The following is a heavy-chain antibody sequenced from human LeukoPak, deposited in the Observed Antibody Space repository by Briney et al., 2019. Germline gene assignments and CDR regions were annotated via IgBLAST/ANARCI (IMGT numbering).Heavy chain of an antibody. CDR3: ARHPNTGDDAFDI. D-gene: IGHD4-17*01. CDR2: IYYSGST. J-gene: IGHJ3*02. V-gene: IGHV4-59*08. CDR1: GGSISSYY. Sequence: SETLSLTCTVSGGSISSYYWSWIRQPPGKGLEWIGYIYYSGSTYYNPSLKSRVTISVDTSKNQFSLKLSSVTAADTAVYYCARHPNTGDDAFDIWGQGTMVTVSS.